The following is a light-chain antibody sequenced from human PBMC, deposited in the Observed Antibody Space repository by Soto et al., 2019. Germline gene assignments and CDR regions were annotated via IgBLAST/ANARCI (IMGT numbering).Light chain of an antibody. CDR2: LNSDGSH. CDR3: QTLGTGQGVV. J-gene: IGLJ2*01. V-gene: IGLV4-69*02. Sequence: QPVLTQSPSASPSLGASVKLTCTLSSGHNSYAIAWHQQQPEKGPRYLMKLNSDGSHSKGVAIPDRFSGSSSGAERYLTISSLLSEDEAGYYCQTLGTGQGVVFGVGTELYVL. CDR1: SGHNSYA.